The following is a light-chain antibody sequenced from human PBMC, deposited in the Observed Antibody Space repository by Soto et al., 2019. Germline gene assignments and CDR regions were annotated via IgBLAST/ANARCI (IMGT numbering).Light chain of an antibody. CDR3: QQYNDWPRT. CDR2: GAS. V-gene: IGKV3-15*01. Sequence: EIVMTQSPATLSVSPGERATLSCRASQSVSSSLAWYQQKPGQAPRLLIYGASTRATGIPAGFSGSGSGTEFTLTISSLPSEDFAVYFCQQYNDWPRTFGQGTKVDI. J-gene: IGKJ1*01. CDR1: QSVSSS.